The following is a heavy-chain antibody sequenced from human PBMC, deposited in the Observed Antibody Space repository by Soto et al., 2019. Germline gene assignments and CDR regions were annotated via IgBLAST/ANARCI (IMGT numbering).Heavy chain of an antibody. CDR3: ARERAVGYCITTPCPKPFYYYAMDV. J-gene: IGHJ6*02. CDR1: GGTFTNYA. CDR2: IIPVFGTP. V-gene: IGHV1-69*12. Sequence: QVQLVQSGAEVKKPGSSLKVSCKASGGTFTNYAFSWVRQAPGQGLEWMGGIIPVFGTPDYAQKFQGRVTITADESTRTASMELSSLRSDDTAVYYCARERAVGYCITTPCPKPFYYYAMDVWGQGTTVTVSS. D-gene: IGHD2-2*01.